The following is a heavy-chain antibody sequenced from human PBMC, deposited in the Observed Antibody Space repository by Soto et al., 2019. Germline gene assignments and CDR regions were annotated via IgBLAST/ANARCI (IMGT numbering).Heavy chain of an antibody. CDR2: MHYSGTT. Sequence: QVQLQESGPGLVNPAQTLSLICTVSGGSISSGFSYWHWFRQPSGQGLEWVGYMHYSGTTYLNPSPKSRVTISKDTTKNQFSLNLSSVTAADTAVYFCARGRAGNPATDWGRGTLVTVSS. D-gene: IGHD6-19*01. CDR3: ARGRAGNPATD. J-gene: IGHJ4*02. V-gene: IGHV4-31*03. CDR1: GGSISSGFSY.